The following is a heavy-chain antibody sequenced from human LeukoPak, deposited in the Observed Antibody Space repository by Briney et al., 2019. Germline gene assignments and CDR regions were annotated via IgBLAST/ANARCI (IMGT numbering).Heavy chain of an antibody. J-gene: IGHJ4*02. V-gene: IGHV5-51*01. CDR3: ARRQKPGYYDSSGYYYVSPGGSFEY. Sequence: GESLKISCKGSGYSFTSYWIGWVRQMPGKGLEWMGIIYPGDSDTRYSPSFQGQVTISADKSISTAYLQWSSLEASDTAMYYCARRQKPGYYDSSGYYYVSPGGSFEYWGQGTLVTVSS. D-gene: IGHD3-22*01. CDR1: GYSFTSYW. CDR2: IYPGDSDT.